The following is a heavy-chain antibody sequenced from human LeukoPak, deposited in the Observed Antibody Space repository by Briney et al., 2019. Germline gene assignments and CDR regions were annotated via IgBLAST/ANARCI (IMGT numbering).Heavy chain of an antibody. CDR3: ATGYDSSGYYQY. J-gene: IGHJ4*02. Sequence: GGSLRLSCAASGFTFSNYGLHWVCQAPGKGLEYVSAISSNGGTTYYANSVKGRFTISRDNSKNTLYLQMGSLRAEDVAVYYCATGYDSSGYYQYWGQGTLVTVSS. CDR2: ISSNGGTT. D-gene: IGHD3-22*01. CDR1: GFTFSNYG. V-gene: IGHV3-64*01.